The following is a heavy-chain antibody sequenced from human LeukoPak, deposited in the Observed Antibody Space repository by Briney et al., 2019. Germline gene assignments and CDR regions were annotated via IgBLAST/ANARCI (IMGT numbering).Heavy chain of an antibody. CDR3: ARDRKNSGSYPPAY. Sequence: ASVKVSCKASGYTFTSYGISWVRQAPGQALEWMGWISAYNGNTNYAQKLQGRVTMTTDTSTSTAYMELRSLRSDDTAVYCCARDRKNSGSYPPAYWGQGTLVTVSS. V-gene: IGHV1-18*01. CDR2: ISAYNGNT. D-gene: IGHD1-26*01. J-gene: IGHJ4*02. CDR1: GYTFTSYG.